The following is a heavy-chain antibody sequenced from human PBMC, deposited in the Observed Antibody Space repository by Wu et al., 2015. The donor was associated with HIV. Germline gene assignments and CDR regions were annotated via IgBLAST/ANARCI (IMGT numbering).Heavy chain of an antibody. CDR3: ARDYYDNNGYHRWDWFDP. V-gene: IGHV1-2*02. CDR1: GFTFTDNY. Sequence: QVHLVQSGAEVKKPGASVRVSCQTSGFTFTDNYVHWVRQAPGQGLEWMGWINPNSGGTNYAQKFQGRVTLTRDTSISTAYMELSRLRSDDTAVYYCARDYYDNNGYHRWDWFDPWGQGTLVTVSS. D-gene: IGHD3-22*01. J-gene: IGHJ5*02. CDR2: INPNSGGT.